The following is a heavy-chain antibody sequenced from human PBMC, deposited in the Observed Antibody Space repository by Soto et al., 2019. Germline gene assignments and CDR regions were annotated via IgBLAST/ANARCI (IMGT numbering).Heavy chain of an antibody. CDR2: IYPGDSDT. D-gene: IGHD4-17*01. Sequence: PGASLKISCKGSGYHFTNYWIGWVRQMPGKGLEWLGIIYPGDSDTRYSPSFQGQVTISADKSISTSYLQWNSLRASDTAMYFCARSYFADYQYYFDYWGHGTLVTVSS. J-gene: IGHJ4*01. V-gene: IGHV5-51*01. CDR3: ARSYFADYQYYFDY. CDR1: GYHFTNYW.